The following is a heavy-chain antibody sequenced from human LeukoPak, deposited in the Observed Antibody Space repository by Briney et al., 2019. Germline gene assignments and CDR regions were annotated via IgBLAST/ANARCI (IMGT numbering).Heavy chain of an antibody. J-gene: IGHJ4*02. CDR2: ICSSSSYI. V-gene: IGHV3-21*04. CDR1: GFTFSSYS. CDR3: AVYCSGGCYSGLV. Sequence: GGSLRLSCAASGFTFSSYSMNWVRQAPGKGLEWVSSICSSSSYIYYADSVKGRFTISRDNAKNSLYLQMNSLRAEDTAVYYCAVYCSGGCYSGLVWGQGTLVTVSS. D-gene: IGHD2-21*02.